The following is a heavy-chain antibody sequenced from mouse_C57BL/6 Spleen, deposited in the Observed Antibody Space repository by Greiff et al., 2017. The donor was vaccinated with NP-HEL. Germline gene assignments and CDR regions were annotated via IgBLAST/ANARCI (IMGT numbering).Heavy chain of an antibody. V-gene: IGHV10-3*01. J-gene: IGHJ4*01. D-gene: IGHD3-2*02. CDR3: VRDQGSGYVDYYAMDY. CDR2: IRSKSSNYAT. CDR1: GFTFNTYA. Sequence: EVQRVESGGGLVQPKGSLKLSCAASGFTFNTYAMHWVRQAPGKGLEWVARIRSKSSNYATYYADSVKDRFTISRDDSQSMLYLQMNNLKTEDTAMYYCVRDQGSGYVDYYAMDYWGQGTSVTVSS.